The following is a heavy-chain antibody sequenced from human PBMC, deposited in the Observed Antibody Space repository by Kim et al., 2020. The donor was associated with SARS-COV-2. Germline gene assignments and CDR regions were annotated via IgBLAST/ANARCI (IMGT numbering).Heavy chain of an antibody. CDR1: GGSISSSSYY. CDR3: ARQLVVVTPRYAWFDP. J-gene: IGHJ5*02. D-gene: IGHD3-22*01. Sequence: SETLSLTCTVSGGSISSSSYYWGWIRQPPGKGLEWIGSIYYSGSTYYNPSLKSRVTISVDTSKNQFSLKLSSVTAADTAVYYCARQLVVVTPRYAWFDPWGQGTLVTVSS. CDR2: IYYSGST. V-gene: IGHV4-39*01.